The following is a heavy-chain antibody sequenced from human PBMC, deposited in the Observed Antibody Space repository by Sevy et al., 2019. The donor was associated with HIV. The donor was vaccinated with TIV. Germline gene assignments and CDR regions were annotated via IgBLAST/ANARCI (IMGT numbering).Heavy chain of an antibody. J-gene: IGHJ6*02. CDR2: ISGDNGNT. V-gene: IGHV1-18*01. CDR1: GYTFISYG. Sequence: ASVNVSCKASGYTFISYGISWVRQAPGQGLEWMGWISGDNGNTISAQNLQGRVTMSTDTSTSTAYMELRSLRSDDTAGYYCARDSMPTVQGIIITPYYYGMDLWGQGTTVTVSS. CDR3: ARDSMPTVQGIIITPYYYGMDL. D-gene: IGHD3-10*01.